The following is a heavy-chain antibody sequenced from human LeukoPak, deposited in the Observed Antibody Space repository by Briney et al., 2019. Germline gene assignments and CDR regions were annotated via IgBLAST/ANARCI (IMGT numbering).Heavy chain of an antibody. CDR2: ISPYSGNT. Sequence: ASVKVSCKASGYTFTSCGISWVRLAPGQGLEWMGWISPYSGNTNYAQNIQGRVSMTTDTSTTTAYMELRSLRSDDTAVYYCSSGGGAQQLEGHWGQGTLVTVSS. V-gene: IGHV1-18*01. CDR1: GYTFTSCG. J-gene: IGHJ4*02. D-gene: IGHD6-13*01. CDR3: SSGGGAQQLEGH.